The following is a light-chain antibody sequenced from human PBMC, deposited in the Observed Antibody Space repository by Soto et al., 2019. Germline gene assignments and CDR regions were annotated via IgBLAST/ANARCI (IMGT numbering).Light chain of an antibody. CDR2: SNN. V-gene: IGLV1-44*01. J-gene: IGLJ2*01. CDR1: SSNIGSNT. Sequence: QSVLTQPPSASGTPGQRVTISCSGSSSNIGSNTVNWYQQLPGTAPKLLIYSNNQRPSGVPDRFSGSKSGTSASLAISGLQSEDEVDYCCAAWDDSLNGTVFGGGTKLTVL. CDR3: AAWDDSLNGTV.